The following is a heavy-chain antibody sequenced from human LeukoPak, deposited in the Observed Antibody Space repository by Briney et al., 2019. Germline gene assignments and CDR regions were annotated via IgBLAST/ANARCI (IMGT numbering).Heavy chain of an antibody. Sequence: GGSLRLSCAASGFIFSSYSMIWVRQAPGEGLEWVSSISSSSSYIYYADSVKGRFTISRDNAKNSLYLQMNSLRAEDTAVYYCARADYGDYRREYFFDYWGQGTLVTVSS. J-gene: IGHJ4*02. V-gene: IGHV3-21*06. CDR3: ARADYGDYRREYFFDY. CDR2: ISSSSSYI. CDR1: GFIFSSYS. D-gene: IGHD4-17*01.